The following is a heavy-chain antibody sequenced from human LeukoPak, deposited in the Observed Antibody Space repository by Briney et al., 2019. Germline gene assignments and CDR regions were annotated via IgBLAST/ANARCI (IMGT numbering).Heavy chain of an antibody. V-gene: IGHV1-2*02. Sequence: ASVKVSCKASGYTFTSYDINWVRQATGQGLEWMGWINPNSGGTNYAQKFQGRVTMTSDTSISTAYMELSRLRSDDTALYYCTRGSYYDSSGYSGVRLFDYWGRGTPVTVPS. D-gene: IGHD3-22*01. CDR2: INPNSGGT. CDR3: TRGSYYDSSGYSGVRLFDY. J-gene: IGHJ4*02. CDR1: GYTFTSYD.